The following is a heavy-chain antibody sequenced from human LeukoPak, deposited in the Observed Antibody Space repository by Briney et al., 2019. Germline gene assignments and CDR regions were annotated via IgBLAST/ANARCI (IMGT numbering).Heavy chain of an antibody. CDR3: TLTTYYDFWSGYYFDY. CDR2: IRSKANSYAT. CDR1: GFTFSGST. V-gene: IGHV3-73*01. J-gene: IGHJ4*02. D-gene: IGHD3-3*01. Sequence: GGSLKLSCAASGFTFSGSTMHWVRQASGKGLEWVGRIRSKANSYATAYAASVKGRFTISRDDSKNTAYLQMNSLKTEDTAVYYCTLTTYYDFWSGYYFDYWGQGTLVTVSS.